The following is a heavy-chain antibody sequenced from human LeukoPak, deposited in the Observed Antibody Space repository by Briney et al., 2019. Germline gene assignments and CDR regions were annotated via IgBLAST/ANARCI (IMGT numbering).Heavy chain of an antibody. V-gene: IGHV4-4*09. CDR1: GGPINNYY. D-gene: IGHD2-21*01. Sequence: SETLSLTCTVSGGPINNYYWSWIRLPPGKGLEWIGYIYPSGGTHYNPSPMSRVSMSVDTSKNQFSLKVRSVTAADTAVYYCARRIVAGATNSHWFDPWGQGTLVTVSS. J-gene: IGHJ5*02. CDR2: IYPSGGT. CDR3: ARRIVAGATNSHWFDP.